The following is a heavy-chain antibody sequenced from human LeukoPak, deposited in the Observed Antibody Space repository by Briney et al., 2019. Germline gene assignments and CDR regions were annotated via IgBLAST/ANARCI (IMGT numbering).Heavy chain of an antibody. V-gene: IGHV3-48*03. CDR1: GFTFSTYD. D-gene: IGHD5-24*01. CDR3: ARETRVRWTDY. Sequence: PGGSLRLSCAASGFTFSTYDMNWVRQAPGKGLEWVSYTSLSGTTVHYADSVKGRFTISRDNAKNSLYLQMNSLRAEDTAVYYCARETRVRWTDYWGQGILVTVSS. J-gene: IGHJ4*02. CDR2: TSLSGTTV.